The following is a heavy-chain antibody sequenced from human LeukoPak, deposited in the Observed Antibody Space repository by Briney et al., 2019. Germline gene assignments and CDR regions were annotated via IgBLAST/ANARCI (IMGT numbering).Heavy chain of an antibody. D-gene: IGHD6-13*01. CDR3: ARHRRGSSSNNRFDP. CDR2: IYYSGST. J-gene: IGHJ5*02. CDR1: GGSISSGGYY. V-gene: IGHV4-31*03. Sequence: SETLSLTCTVSGGSISSGGYYWSWIRQHPGKGLEWIGYIYYSGSTYYNPSLKSRVTISVDTSKNQFSLKLSSVTAADTAVYYCARHRRGSSSNNRFDPWGQGTLVTVSS.